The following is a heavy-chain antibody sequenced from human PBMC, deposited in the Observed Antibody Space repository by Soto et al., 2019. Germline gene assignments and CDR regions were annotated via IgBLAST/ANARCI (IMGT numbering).Heavy chain of an antibody. J-gene: IGHJ4*02. CDR1: GFTFSNYA. CDR3: AKDPNGDYQYFDS. Sequence: EVRLLESGGGLVQPGGSLRLSCVASGFTFSNYAMTWVRQAPGKALQWVSVISGSGASTYYADSVKGRFTVSGDTSKNTLYLQMNRLRAEDTAVYYCAKDPNGDYQYFDSWGQGTLVTVSS. D-gene: IGHD4-17*01. V-gene: IGHV3-23*01. CDR2: ISGSGAST.